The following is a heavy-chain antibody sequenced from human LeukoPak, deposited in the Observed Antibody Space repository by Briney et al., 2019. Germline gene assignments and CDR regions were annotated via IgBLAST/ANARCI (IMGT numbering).Heavy chain of an antibody. J-gene: IGHJ3*02. V-gene: IGHV4-59*01. D-gene: IGHD5-18*01. CDR3: ASMGVDTAMSGAFDI. CDR1: GGSISSYY. CDR2: IYYSGST. Sequence: SETLSLTCTVSGGSISSYYWSWIRQPPGKGLEWIGYIYYSGSTNYNPPLKSRVTISVDTSKNQFSLKLSSVTAADTAVYYCASMGVDTAMSGAFDIWGQGTMVTVSS.